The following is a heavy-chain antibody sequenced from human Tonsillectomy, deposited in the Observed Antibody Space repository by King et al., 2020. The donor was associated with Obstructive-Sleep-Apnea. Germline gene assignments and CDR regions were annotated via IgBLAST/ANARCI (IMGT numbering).Heavy chain of an antibody. Sequence: VQLQESGPGLVKPSGTLSLTCAVSGGAISSSNWWVWVRQPPGKGLGGIGEIYHSGSTNYNPSLKSRVTISVDKSKNQFSLKLSSVTAADTAVYYCARVPYDSSGYHNYFDYWGQGTLVTVSS. CDR2: IYHSGST. D-gene: IGHD3-22*01. J-gene: IGHJ4*02. CDR1: GGAISSSNW. CDR3: ARVPYDSSGYHNYFDY. V-gene: IGHV4-4*02.